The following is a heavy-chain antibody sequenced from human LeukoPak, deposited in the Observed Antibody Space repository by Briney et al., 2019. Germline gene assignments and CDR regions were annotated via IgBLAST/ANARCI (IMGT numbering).Heavy chain of an antibody. CDR3: AKDMGIAVAGTDY. CDR1: GFTFDDYA. Sequence: GGSLRLSCAAAGFTFDDYAMHWVRQAPGKGLEWVSGISWNSGSIGYADSVKGRFTISRDNAKISLYLQMNSLRAEATALYYCAKDMGIAVAGTDYWGQGTLLTVSS. V-gene: IGHV3-9*01. CDR2: ISWNSGSI. J-gene: IGHJ4*02. D-gene: IGHD6-19*01.